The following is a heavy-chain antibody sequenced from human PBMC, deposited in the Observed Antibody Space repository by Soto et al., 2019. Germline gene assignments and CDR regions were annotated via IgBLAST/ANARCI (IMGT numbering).Heavy chain of an antibody. J-gene: IGHJ5*02. D-gene: IGHD3-10*01. Sequence: SEPLSLTCTVSGGSISSGGYYWSRIRQHPGKGLEWIGYIYYSGSTYYNPSLKSRVTISVDTSKNQFSLKLSSVTAADTAVYYCASSSITMVRGVIIFRWFDPWGQGTLVTVSS. V-gene: IGHV4-31*03. CDR2: IYYSGST. CDR1: GGSISSGGYY. CDR3: ASSSITMVRGVIIFRWFDP.